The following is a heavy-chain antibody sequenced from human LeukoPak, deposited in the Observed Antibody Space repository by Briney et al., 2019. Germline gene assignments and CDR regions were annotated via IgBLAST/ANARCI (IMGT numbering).Heavy chain of an antibody. CDR3: ARDQLGFDY. CDR1: GFTFSNYA. CDR2: ISYDGSIK. J-gene: IGHJ4*02. D-gene: IGHD1-1*01. V-gene: IGHV3-30*04. Sequence: GGSLRLSCAASGFTFSNYAMHWVRQAPGKGLEWMAVISYDGSIKFYADSVKGRFTISRDNSKNTLYLQMNSLRAEDTAVYYCARDQLGFDYWGQGALVTVSS.